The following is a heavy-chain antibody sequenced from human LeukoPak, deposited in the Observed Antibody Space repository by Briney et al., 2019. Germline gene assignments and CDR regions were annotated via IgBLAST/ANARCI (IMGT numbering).Heavy chain of an antibody. D-gene: IGHD3-22*01. V-gene: IGHV3-53*01. Sequence: GGSLRLSCAASGFTVRSSYMSWVRQAPGKGLEWVSVIYSSESTYYADSVEGRFTVFRDGSENTVYLQMDSLRVEDTAVYYCAREGYYYDTTGRFDYWGQGTLVTVSS. J-gene: IGHJ4*02. CDR3: AREGYYYDTTGRFDY. CDR2: IYSSEST. CDR1: GFTVRSSY.